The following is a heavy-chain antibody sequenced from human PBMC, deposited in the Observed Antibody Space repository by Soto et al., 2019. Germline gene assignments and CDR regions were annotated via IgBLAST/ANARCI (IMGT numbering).Heavy chain of an antibody. J-gene: IGHJ6*02. CDR1: GFTFSSYS. CDR2: ITSSSSTI. V-gene: IGHV3-48*02. CDR3: ARRGSSWYDYYYYGMDV. D-gene: IGHD6-13*01. Sequence: SGGSLRLSCAASGFTFSSYSMNWVRQAPGKGLEWVSYITSSSSTIYYADSVKGRFTISRDNAKNSLYLQMNSLRDEDTAVYYCARRGSSWYDYYYYGMDVWGQGTTVTVSS.